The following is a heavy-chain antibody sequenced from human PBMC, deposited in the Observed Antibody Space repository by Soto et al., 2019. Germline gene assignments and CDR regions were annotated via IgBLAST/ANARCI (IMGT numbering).Heavy chain of an antibody. CDR3: ARVPRGYYYYYMDV. V-gene: IGHV4-31*03. CDR1: GGSISIGGYY. CDR2: IYYSWST. J-gene: IGHJ6*03. Sequence: QVQLQESGPGLVKPSQTLSLTCTVSGGSISIGGYYWSWIRQHPGKGLAWIGYIYYSWSTYYNPSLKSRFTISLDTSKNQSSLKMSSVTAADTAVYYCARVPRGYYYYYMDVWGKGPTVTVSS.